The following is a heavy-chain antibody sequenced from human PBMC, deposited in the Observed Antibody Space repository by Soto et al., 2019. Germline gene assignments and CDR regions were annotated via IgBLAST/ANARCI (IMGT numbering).Heavy chain of an antibody. V-gene: IGHV1-69*13. CDR2: IIPIFGTA. J-gene: IGHJ6*02. CDR1: GGTFSSYA. CDR3: ASGPMVYDAQRYYYGMDV. Sequence: SVKVSCKASGGTFSSYAISWVRQAPGQGLEWMGGIIPIFGTANYAQKFQGRVTITADESTSTAYMELSSLRSEDTAVYYCASGPMVYDAQRYYYGMDVWGQGTTVTVSS. D-gene: IGHD2-8*01.